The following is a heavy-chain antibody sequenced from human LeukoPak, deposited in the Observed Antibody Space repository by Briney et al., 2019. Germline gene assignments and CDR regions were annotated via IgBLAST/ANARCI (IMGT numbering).Heavy chain of an antibody. CDR3: ARVILPPGGAFDI. CDR2: IYYSGST. V-gene: IGHV4-59*01. Sequence: PSEALFLTCTVHGGSIIGFYWSWIRQTPGKGLELNGYIYYSGSTNYNPSLKSRVAISVDTSKNQFSLKLSSVTAADTAVYYCARVILPPGGAFDIWGQGKMVTVSS. J-gene: IGHJ3*02. D-gene: IGHD2/OR15-2a*01. CDR1: GGSIIGFY.